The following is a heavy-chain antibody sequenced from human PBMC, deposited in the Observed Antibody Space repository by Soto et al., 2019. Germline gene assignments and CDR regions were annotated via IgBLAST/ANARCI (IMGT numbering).Heavy chain of an antibody. D-gene: IGHD2-21*02. J-gene: IGHJ6*02. CDR1: DGPSSGYC. CDR3: ARGLREAGVRVVTPFSYPPVMAV. Sequence: PSETLSDTWAVEDGPSSGYCGSWIRQTPGKELKWIGEINHSGSSNYNPSLRSRVTILADTSKNQFSLKLRSVTAADTAMYYCARGLREAGVRVVTPFSYPPVMAVWGQGTAVTVSS. CDR2: INHSGSS. V-gene: IGHV4-34*01.